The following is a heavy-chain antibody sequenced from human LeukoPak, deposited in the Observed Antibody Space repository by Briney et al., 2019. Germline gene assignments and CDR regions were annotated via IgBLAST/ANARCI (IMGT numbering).Heavy chain of an antibody. D-gene: IGHD2-15*01. CDR2: IYYSGST. CDR1: GGSISSYY. V-gene: IGHV4-59*01. Sequence: SETLSLTCTVSGGSISSYYWSWIRQPPGKGLEWIGYIYYSGSTNYNPSLKSRVTISVDTSKNQFSLKLSSVTAADTAVYYCARRYCSGGSCYPDAFDIWGQGTVVTVSS. CDR3: ARRYCSGGSCYPDAFDI. J-gene: IGHJ3*02.